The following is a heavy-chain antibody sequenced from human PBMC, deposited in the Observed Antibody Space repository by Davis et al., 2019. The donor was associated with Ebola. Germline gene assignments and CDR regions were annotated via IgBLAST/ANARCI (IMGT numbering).Heavy chain of an antibody. V-gene: IGHV3-48*02. CDR3: ARGSENWNYVDY. D-gene: IGHD1-1*01. Sequence: GGSLRLSCAASGFTFTSYAMDWVRQAPGKGLEWVSYISSRGTNIYYADSVKGRFTISGDIAKNSLYLQMNSLRDEDTAVYYCARGSENWNYVDYWGQGTLVTVSS. CDR1: GFTFTSYA. CDR2: ISSRGTNI. J-gene: IGHJ4*02.